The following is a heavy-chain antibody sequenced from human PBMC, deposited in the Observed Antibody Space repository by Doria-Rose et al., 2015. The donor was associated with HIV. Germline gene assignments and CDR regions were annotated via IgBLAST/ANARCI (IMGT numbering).Heavy chain of an antibody. CDR2: ISWDSRAK. J-gene: IGHJ6*03. CDR1: GFSFESYA. D-gene: IGHD3-3*01. CDR3: AKAPIIGPKYYFYMDV. Sequence: VQLVQSGGGLVQPGRSLRLSCVGSGFSFESYAMHWVRLAPGKGLEWVAGISWDSRAKGNADSVEGRFTISRDNAKKSVYLEMRSLRPEDTAFYCCAKAPIIGPKYYFYMDVWGKGTSVTVSS. V-gene: IGHV3-9*01.